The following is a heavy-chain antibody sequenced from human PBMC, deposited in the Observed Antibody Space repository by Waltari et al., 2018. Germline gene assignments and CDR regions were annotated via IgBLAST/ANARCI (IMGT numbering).Heavy chain of an antibody. Sequence: QVQLLQSGAAVKKPGSSVKVSCKASGVTFSSDAITGVRQAPGQGLEWMGGIIPIFGTANDAQKFQGRVTITADESTSTAYMELSSRRSEDTAVYYCATDPSGSGSYTRWFDPWGQGTLVTVSS. CDR3: ATDPSGSGSYTRWFDP. V-gene: IGHV1-69*12. CDR1: GVTFSSDA. D-gene: IGHD1-26*01. J-gene: IGHJ5*02. CDR2: IIPIFGTA.